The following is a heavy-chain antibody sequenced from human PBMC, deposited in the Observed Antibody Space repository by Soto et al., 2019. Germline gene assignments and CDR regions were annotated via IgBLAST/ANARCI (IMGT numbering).Heavy chain of an antibody. J-gene: IGHJ4*02. Sequence: ASVKVSCKASGYTFTGYYIHWVRQAPGQGLEWVGWINPNSGATTYAQKFQGRVTMTRDTSIITAHMELSRLRSDDTAIYYCARDMVSTIGDFDYWGQGTLVTVS. CDR3: ARDMVSTIGDFDY. D-gene: IGHD3-16*01. CDR2: INPNSGAT. CDR1: GYTFTGYY. V-gene: IGHV1-2*02.